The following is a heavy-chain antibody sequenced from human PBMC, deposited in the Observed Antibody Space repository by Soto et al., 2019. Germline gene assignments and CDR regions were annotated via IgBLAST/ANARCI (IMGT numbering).Heavy chain of an antibody. CDR3: AKHSTPYDSWSGAVKGARDI. Sequence: GGYLRLSCAASGFTFSSYALTWVRQAPGKGLEWVSGISDGGDSTHYADSVKGRFTVSRDNSKNTLYLQINNLRAEDTAVYYCAKHSTPYDSWSGAVKGARDIWGQGTMVTVS. CDR1: GFTFSSYA. J-gene: IGHJ3*02. CDR2: ISDGGDST. V-gene: IGHV3-23*01. D-gene: IGHD3-3*01.